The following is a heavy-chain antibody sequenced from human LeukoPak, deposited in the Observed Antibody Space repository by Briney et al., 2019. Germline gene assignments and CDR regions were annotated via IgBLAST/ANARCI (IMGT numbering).Heavy chain of an antibody. CDR1: GGSISTYF. D-gene: IGHD6-13*01. CDR2: IYYSGST. J-gene: IGHJ4*02. Sequence: SETLSLTCTVSGGSISTYFWSWIRQPPGKGLEWIGDIYYSGSTNYNPSLKSLVTISVDTSKNLFSLKVSSVTAADAAVYYCARGRSSSWSSFDYWGQGTLVTVSS. V-gene: IGHV4-59*08. CDR3: ARGRSSSWSSFDY.